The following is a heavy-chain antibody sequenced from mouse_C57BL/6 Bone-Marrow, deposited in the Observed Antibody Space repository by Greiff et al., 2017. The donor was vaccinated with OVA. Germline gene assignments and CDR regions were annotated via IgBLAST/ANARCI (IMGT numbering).Heavy chain of an antibody. D-gene: IGHD2-5*01. CDR2: INPYNGGT. Sequence: EVKLVESGPVLVKPGASVKMSCKASGYTFTDYYMNWVKQSHGKSLEWIGVINPYNGGTSYNQKFKGKATLTVDKSSSTAYMELNSLTSEDSAVYYCARRYSRDYWGQGTTLTVSS. J-gene: IGHJ2*01. CDR3: ARRYSRDY. V-gene: IGHV1-19*01. CDR1: GYTFTDYY.